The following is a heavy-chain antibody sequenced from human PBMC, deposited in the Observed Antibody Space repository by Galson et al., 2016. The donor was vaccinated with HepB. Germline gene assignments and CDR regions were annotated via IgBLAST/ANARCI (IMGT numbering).Heavy chain of an antibody. D-gene: IGHD1-26*01. CDR3: ATVPRWESGVYDH. Sequence: LRLSCAASGFSFSSYAMSWVRQPPGKGLEWIGSIYYVGRAYYRSSLKSRLTISLDPAKNHISLNLTSVTAADTAVYYCATVPRWESGVYDHWGQGTLVSVSS. J-gene: IGHJ4*02. CDR1: GFSFSSYA. V-gene: IGHV4-39*02. CDR2: IYYVGRA.